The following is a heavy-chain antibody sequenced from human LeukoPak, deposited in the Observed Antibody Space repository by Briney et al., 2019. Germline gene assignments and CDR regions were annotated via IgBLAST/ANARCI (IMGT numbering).Heavy chain of an antibody. Sequence: PGGSLRLSCAASGFTFSSYAMHWVRQAPGKGLEWVAVISYDGSNKYYADSVKGRFTISRDNSKNTLYLQMNSLRAEDTAVYYCARGSQDNPVLLWFGDRNDYWGQGTLVTVSS. CDR1: GFTFSSYA. CDR2: ISYDGSNK. D-gene: IGHD3-10*01. J-gene: IGHJ4*02. V-gene: IGHV3-30-3*01. CDR3: ARGSQDNPVLLWFGDRNDY.